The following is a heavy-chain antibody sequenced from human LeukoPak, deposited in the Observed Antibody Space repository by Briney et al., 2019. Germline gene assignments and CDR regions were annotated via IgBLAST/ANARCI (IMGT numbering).Heavy chain of an antibody. CDR3: ARDSHKFDSSGYYPDAFDI. Sequence: PSETLSLTCAVYGGSFSNYYWSWVRQAPGKGLEWVSVIYSGGDTYYADSVKGRFTISRDNAKKSLYLQMHSLRAEDTAVYYCARDSHKFDSSGYYPDAFDIWGQGTMVTVSS. CDR1: GGSFSNYY. CDR2: IYSGGDT. J-gene: IGHJ3*02. V-gene: IGHV3-53*01. D-gene: IGHD3-22*01.